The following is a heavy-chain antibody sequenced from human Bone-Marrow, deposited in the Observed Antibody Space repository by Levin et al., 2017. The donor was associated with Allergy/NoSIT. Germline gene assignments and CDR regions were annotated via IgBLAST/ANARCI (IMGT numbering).Heavy chain of an antibody. Sequence: ASVKVSCKASGYTFTSYDFNWVRQATGQGLEWMGWMNPNSGNTGYAQKFRGRLTMTRDTSLSTAYMELSSLRSDDTAVYYCARTPSWGNTCSSYSCYNFDYWGQGTLVTVSS. V-gene: IGHV1-8*01. J-gene: IGHJ4*02. CDR2: MNPNSGNT. CDR1: GYTFTSYD. D-gene: IGHD2-2*02. CDR3: ARTPSWGNTCSSYSCYNFDY.